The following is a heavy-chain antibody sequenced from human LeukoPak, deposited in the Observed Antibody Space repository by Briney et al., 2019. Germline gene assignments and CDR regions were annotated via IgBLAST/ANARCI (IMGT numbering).Heavy chain of an antibody. Sequence: QAGGSLRLSCAASGFTFSSYAMHWVRQAPGKGLEWVAVISYDGSNKYYADSVKGRFTISRDNSKSTLYLQMNSLRPDDTALYYCARETQQIQLSNPFDIWGQGTMVTVSS. CDR2: ISYDGSNK. CDR3: ARETQQIQLSNPFDI. V-gene: IGHV3-30-3*01. J-gene: IGHJ3*02. D-gene: IGHD5-18*01. CDR1: GFTFSSYA.